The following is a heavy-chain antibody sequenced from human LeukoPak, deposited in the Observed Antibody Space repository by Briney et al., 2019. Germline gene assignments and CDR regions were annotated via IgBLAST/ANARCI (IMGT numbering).Heavy chain of an antibody. CDR1: GFTFSDHY. D-gene: IGHD4-17*01. J-gene: IGHJ4*02. CDR3: ARRTTGDDY. Sequence: PGGSLRLSCAASGFTFSDHYMDWVRQAPGRGLEWVSYISSSGLTMYYADSVKGRFTISRDNAKNSLYLQMNRLRAEDTGVYYCARRTTGDDYWGQGTLVTVSS. CDR2: ISSSGLTM. V-gene: IGHV3-11*04.